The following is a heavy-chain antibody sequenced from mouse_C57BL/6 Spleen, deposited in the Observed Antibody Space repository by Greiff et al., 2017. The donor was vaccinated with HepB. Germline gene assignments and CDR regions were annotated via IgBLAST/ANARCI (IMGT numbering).Heavy chain of an antibody. J-gene: IGHJ1*03. CDR3: ARSYYYGSRGTDWYFDV. V-gene: IGHV1-22*01. CDR2: INPNNGGT. D-gene: IGHD1-1*01. CDR1: GYTFTDYN. Sequence: SGPELVKPGASVKMSCKASGYTFTDYNMHWVKQSHGKSLEWIGYINPNNGGTSYNQKFKGKATLTVNKSSSTAYMELRSLTSEDSAVYYCARSYYYGSRGTDWYFDVWGTGTTVTVSS.